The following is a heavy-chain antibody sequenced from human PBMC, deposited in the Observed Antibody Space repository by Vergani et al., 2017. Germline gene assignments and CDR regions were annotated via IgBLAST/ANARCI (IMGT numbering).Heavy chain of an antibody. CDR1: GGSISSSSYY. CDR3: AKLPRGSESYPEYLQH. Sequence: QLQLQESGPGLVKPSETLSLTCTVSGGSISSSSYYWGWIRQPPGKGLEWIGSIYYSGSTYYNPSLKSRVTISVDTSKNQFSLKLSSVTAADTAVYYCAKLPRGSESYPEYLQHWGQGALVNVAS. V-gene: IGHV4-39*01. CDR2: IYYSGST. D-gene: IGHD1-26*01. J-gene: IGHJ1*01.